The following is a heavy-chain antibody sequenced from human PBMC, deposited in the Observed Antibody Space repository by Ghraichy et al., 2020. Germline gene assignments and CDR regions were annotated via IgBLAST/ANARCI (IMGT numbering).Heavy chain of an antibody. D-gene: IGHD2-2*01. J-gene: IGHJ6*04. CDR3: VRGPPPKLYCTSTSCYPYNSAVMDV. CDR1: GGSFSGYF. Sequence: SETLSLTCAVYGGSFSGYFWSWIRQPPGKGLQWIGEINHSGSTNYNPSLESRVSISVDTSKNQFSLKLTSVSAADTAVYYCVRGPPPKLYCTSTSCYPYNSAVMDVWGKGPTVTVPS. CDR2: INHSGST. V-gene: IGHV4-34*01.